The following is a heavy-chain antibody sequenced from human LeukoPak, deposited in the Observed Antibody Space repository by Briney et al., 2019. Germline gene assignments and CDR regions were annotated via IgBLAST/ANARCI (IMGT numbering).Heavy chain of an antibody. D-gene: IGHD2-21*02. V-gene: IGHV3-11*04. CDR1: GFTFSDYY. J-gene: IGHJ4*02. CDR2: ISSSGSTI. Sequence: GGSLRLSCAASGFTFSDYYMSWIRQAPGKGLEWVSYISSSGSTIYYADSVKGRFTISRDNAKNSLYLQMNSLRAEDTAVYHCARVLVGVTALLGGGDYWGQGILVTVSS. CDR3: ARVLVGVTALLGGGDY.